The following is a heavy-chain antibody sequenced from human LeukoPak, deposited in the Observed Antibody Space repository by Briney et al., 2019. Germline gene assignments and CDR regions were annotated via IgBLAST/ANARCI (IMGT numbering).Heavy chain of an antibody. Sequence: GGSLRLSCAASGLTFSTYAMNWVRQAPGKGLEWVSAISNSGGRTYYADSVEGRFAISRDNSKNTLYLHMNSLRAEDTATYYCAKDHTLWAGAYYFDYWGQGALVTVSS. CDR1: GLTFSTYA. CDR2: ISNSGGRT. CDR3: AKDHTLWAGAYYFDY. V-gene: IGHV3-23*01. D-gene: IGHD3/OR15-3a*01. J-gene: IGHJ4*02.